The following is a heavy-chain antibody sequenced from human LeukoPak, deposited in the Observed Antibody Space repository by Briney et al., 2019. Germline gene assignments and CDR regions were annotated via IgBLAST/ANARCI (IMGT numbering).Heavy chain of an antibody. V-gene: IGHV3-13*04. CDR3: ARVKGDHMRGYFDL. D-gene: IGHD1-14*01. Sequence: PGGSLRLSCAASGFIFSTYDMHWVRQATGKGLEWVSAIGTAGDRYYPDSVKGRFTISRENAENSLYLQMNSLRAGDTAVYYCARVKGDHMRGYFDLWGRGTLVTVSS. J-gene: IGHJ2*01. CDR1: GFIFSTYD. CDR2: IGTAGDR.